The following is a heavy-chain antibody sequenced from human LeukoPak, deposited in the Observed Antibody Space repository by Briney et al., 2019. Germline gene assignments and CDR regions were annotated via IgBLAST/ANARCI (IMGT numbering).Heavy chain of an antibody. D-gene: IGHD3-3*01. V-gene: IGHV4-39*07. CDR3: ARDPDFWSGYYNFDY. CDR1: GGPISSTSYY. J-gene: IGHJ4*02. CDR2: ISYSGTT. Sequence: TSETLSLTCTVSGGPISSTSYYWGWIRQPPGKGLEWIGSISYSGTTYYNPSLKSRVTISVDTSKNQFSLKLNSVTAADTAVYYCARDPDFWSGYYNFDYWGQGTLVTVSS.